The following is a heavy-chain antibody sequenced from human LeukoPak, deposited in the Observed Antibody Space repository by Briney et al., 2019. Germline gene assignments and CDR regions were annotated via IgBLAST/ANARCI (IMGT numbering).Heavy chain of an antibody. D-gene: IGHD5-18*01. CDR2: IKQDVSET. CDR1: GFTLSEYW. CDR3: ARAFMGTYRVAFFDF. J-gene: IGHJ4*02. Sequence: GGSLRLSCVGSGFTLSEYWMSWVRRAPGKGLELVANIKQDVSETYYVHSVRGRFTISRENHKKSLYLPLNNLRADETAIYYCARAFMGTYRVAFFDFWGQGTQVTVSS. V-gene: IGHV3-7*01.